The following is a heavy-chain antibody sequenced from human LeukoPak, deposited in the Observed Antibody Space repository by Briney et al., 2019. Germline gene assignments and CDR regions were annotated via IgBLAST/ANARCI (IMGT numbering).Heavy chain of an antibody. J-gene: IGHJ4*02. V-gene: IGHV4-39*07. CDR3: ARDQEDFDY. Sequence: SETLSLTCTVSGGSISSSSYYWGWIRQPPGKGLEWTGSIYYSGSTYYNPSLKSRVTISVDTSKNQFSLKLSSVTAADTAVYYCARDQEDFDYWGQGTLVTVSS. CDR2: IYYSGST. CDR1: GGSISSSSYY.